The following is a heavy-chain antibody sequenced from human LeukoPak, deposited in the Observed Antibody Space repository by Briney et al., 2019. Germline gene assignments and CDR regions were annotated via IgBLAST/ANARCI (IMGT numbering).Heavy chain of an antibody. Sequence: PSETLSLTCGVSGGSISNTNWWSWVRQPPGKRQWWIEEVNLQGSTNYNPSLKSRVAISVDNSENHTSLQLTSVTAAYTAVYYCARVGGTYRPLDSSGQGALVTVAS. D-gene: IGHD1-1*01. V-gene: IGHV4-4*02. J-gene: IGHJ4*02. CDR1: GGSISNTNW. CDR2: VNLQGST. CDR3: ARVGGTYRPLDS.